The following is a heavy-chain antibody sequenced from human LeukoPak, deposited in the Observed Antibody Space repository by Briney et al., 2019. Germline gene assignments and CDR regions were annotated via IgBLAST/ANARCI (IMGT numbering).Heavy chain of an antibody. V-gene: IGHV1-2*02. CDR1: GYTFTGYY. J-gene: IGHJ4*02. CDR3: ARLAITSGIAAAGTSY. D-gene: IGHD6-13*01. CDR2: INSNSGGT. Sequence: ASVKVSCKASGYTFTGYYMHWVRQAPGQGLEWMGWINSNSGGTNYAQKFQGRVTMTRDTSISTAYMELSRLRSDDTAVYYCARLAITSGIAAAGTSYWGQGTLVTVSS.